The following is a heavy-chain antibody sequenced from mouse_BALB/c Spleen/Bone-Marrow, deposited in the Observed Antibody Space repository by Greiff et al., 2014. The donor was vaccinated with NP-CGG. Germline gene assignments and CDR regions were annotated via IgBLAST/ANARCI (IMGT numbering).Heavy chain of an antibody. V-gene: IGHV7-3*02. CDR3: ARDENYDIYWYFDV. CDR1: GFTFTDYY. D-gene: IGHD1-1*01. J-gene: IGHJ1*01. Sequence: EVKLVESGGGLVQPGGSLRLSCATSGFTFTDYYMSWVRQTPGKALEWLVFIRNKANGYTTDYSVSVKGRFTISRDNSQSILYLQMNTLRAEGSATYYCARDENYDIYWYFDVWGAGTTVTVSS. CDR2: IRNKANGYTT.